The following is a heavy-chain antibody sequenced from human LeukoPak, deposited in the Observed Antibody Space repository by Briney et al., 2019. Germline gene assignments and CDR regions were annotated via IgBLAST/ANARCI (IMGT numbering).Heavy chain of an antibody. D-gene: IGHD2-2*02. CDR3: AIGGDSTTSCYRCFDY. Sequence: GESLKISCKGSGYRFTNYWIGSVRQMPGKGLEWMGLIYPDDSDTRYSPSFQGQVTISADKSISTAYLQWSSLKASDTAMYYCAIGGDSTTSCYRCFDYWGQGTLVTVSS. CDR1: GYRFTNYW. CDR2: IYPDDSDT. J-gene: IGHJ4*02. V-gene: IGHV5-51*01.